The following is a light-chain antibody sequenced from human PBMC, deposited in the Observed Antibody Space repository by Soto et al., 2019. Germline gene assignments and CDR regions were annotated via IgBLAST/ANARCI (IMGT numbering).Light chain of an antibody. CDR1: NIGSKS. V-gene: IGLV3-21*04. Sequence: SYELTQPPSVSVAPGKTARITCGGNNIGSKSVHWYQQKPGQAPVLVIYYDSDRPSGIPERFSGSNSGNTATLTISRVEDGDEADYYCQVWDSSSDLFGGGTKLTVL. J-gene: IGLJ2*01. CDR3: QVWDSSSDL. CDR2: YDS.